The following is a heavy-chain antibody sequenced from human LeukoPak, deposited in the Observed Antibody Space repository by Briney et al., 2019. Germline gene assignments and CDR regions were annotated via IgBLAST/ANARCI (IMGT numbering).Heavy chain of an antibody. CDR1: GYSVSSDNY. Sequence: SETLSLTCAVSGYSVSSDNYWVWIRQPPGQGLEWTGGIYHSGSTYYNPSLKSRVTMSVDTSKNQFSLKVSSVTAADTAVYYCARAPRDSSSSNYMRRFDYWGQGTLVTVSS. CDR3: ARAPRDSSSSNYMRRFDY. J-gene: IGHJ4*02. CDR2: IYHSGST. D-gene: IGHD3-22*01. V-gene: IGHV4-38-2*01.